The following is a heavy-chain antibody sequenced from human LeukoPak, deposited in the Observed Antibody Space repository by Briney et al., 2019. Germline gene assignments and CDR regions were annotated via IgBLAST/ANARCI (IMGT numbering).Heavy chain of an antibody. Sequence: ASVKVSCKASGYTFTGYYMHWVRQAPGQGLEWMGWINPNSGGTNYAQKFQGRVTMTRDTSISTAYMELSRLRSDDTAVYYRATALTSDIVVVPTDAFDIWGQGTMVTVSS. CDR1: GYTFTGYY. D-gene: IGHD2-2*01. J-gene: IGHJ3*02. V-gene: IGHV1-2*02. CDR2: INPNSGGT. CDR3: ATALTSDIVVVPTDAFDI.